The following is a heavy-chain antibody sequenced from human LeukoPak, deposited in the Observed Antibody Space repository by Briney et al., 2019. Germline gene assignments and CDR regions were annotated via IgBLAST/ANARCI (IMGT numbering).Heavy chain of an antibody. CDR2: IYSGST. Sequence: SETLSLTCIVSGGSISSYYWSWIRQPPGKGLEWIGSIYSGSTYYKPSLKSRVTIAVDTSKNQFSLKLSSVTAADTAVYYCATKGDTMTSYYFDYWGQGTLVSVSS. CDR1: GGSISSYY. V-gene: IGHV4-59*05. J-gene: IGHJ4*02. D-gene: IGHD3-3*01. CDR3: ATKGDTMTSYYFDY.